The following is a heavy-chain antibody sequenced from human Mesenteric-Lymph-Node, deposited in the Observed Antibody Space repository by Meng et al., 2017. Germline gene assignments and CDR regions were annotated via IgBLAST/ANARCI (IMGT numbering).Heavy chain of an antibody. CDR3: ARVALRGPYDY. J-gene: IGHJ4*02. CDR2: IFYGGYT. D-gene: IGHD3-10*01. Sequence: GSLRLSCTVSGGSISGYYWSWIRQPPGKGLVWIGYIFYGGYTNYNPSLKSRVTISVDTSKNQFSLKLSSVTAADTGVYFCARVALRGPYDYWGQGTLVTVSS. V-gene: IGHV4-59*01. CDR1: GGSISGYY.